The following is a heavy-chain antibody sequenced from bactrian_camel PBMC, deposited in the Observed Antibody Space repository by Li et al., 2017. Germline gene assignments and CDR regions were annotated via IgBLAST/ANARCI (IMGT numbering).Heavy chain of an antibody. V-gene: IGHV3S26*01. CDR1: GYTRRSGC. D-gene: IGHD2*01. Sequence: HVQLVESGGGSVQDGGSLSLSCATRGYTRRSGCLAWFRQVPGKEREGVATIDTDGSISCVESVKGRFTIFKGNAKNTLYLQMNSLKPEDSGTYYCAATGWVPGYSCDAGRADDFTSWGQGTQVTVS. CDR3: AATGWVPGYSCDAGRADDFTS. CDR2: IDTDGSI. J-gene: IGHJ6*01.